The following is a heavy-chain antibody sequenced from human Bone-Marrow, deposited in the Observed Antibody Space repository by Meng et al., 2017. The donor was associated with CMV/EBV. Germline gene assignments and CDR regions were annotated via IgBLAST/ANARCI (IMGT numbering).Heavy chain of an antibody. J-gene: IGHJ4*02. Sequence: GGSLRLSCAASGFTFSSYSMNWVRQAPGKGLEWVSVMYSGGSSTFYADSVQGRFTISRDESKNTLYLQMNSLRAEDTALYYCAKCSSTSCRYFDYWGQGTLVTVSS. CDR1: GFTFSSYS. CDR3: AKCSSTSCRYFDY. V-gene: IGHV3-23*03. CDR2: MYSGGSST. D-gene: IGHD2-2*01.